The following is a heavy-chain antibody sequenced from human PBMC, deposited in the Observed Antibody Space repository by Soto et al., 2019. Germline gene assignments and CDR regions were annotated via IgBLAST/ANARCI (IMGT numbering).Heavy chain of an antibody. J-gene: IGHJ4*02. V-gene: IGHV4-59*07. D-gene: IGHD5-12*01. Sequence: XDTLSLTCTISVGSINGYYWSWIRHPPGKGLEWIGYVYYTGTTKYNPSLESRVTISADTSKNQFSLRVTSVTAADTAVYYCAQYRSTDADGYKLEFWGQGILVTGSS. CDR1: VGSINGYY. CDR3: AQYRSTDADGYKLEF. CDR2: VYYTGTT.